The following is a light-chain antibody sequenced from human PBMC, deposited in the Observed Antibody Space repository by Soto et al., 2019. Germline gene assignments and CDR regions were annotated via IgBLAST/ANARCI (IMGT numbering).Light chain of an antibody. J-gene: IGLJ2*01. Sequence: QSALTQPASVSGSPGQSITISCTGTSSDVGGYNYVSWYQQHPGKAPKLMIYDVSNRPSGVSSRFSGSKSGNTASLTISGLQAEDEADYYCSSYTSSSTPEVFGGGTKLTVL. CDR3: SSYTSSSTPEV. CDR2: DVS. V-gene: IGLV2-14*01. CDR1: SSDVGGYNY.